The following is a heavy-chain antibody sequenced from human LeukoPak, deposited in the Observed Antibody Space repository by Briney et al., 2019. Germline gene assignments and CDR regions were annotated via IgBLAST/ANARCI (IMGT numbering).Heavy chain of an antibody. CDR3: ARDRRRDGYNPGAFDI. V-gene: IGHV1-46*01. CDR1: GFTFTSSA. CDR2: INPSGGST. D-gene: IGHD5-24*01. J-gene: IGHJ3*02. Sequence: ASVKVSCKASGFTFTSSAMQWVRQAPGQGLEWMGIINPSGGSTSYAQKFQGRVTMTRDMSTSTVYMELSSLRSEDTAVYYCARDRRRDGYNPGAFDIWGQGTMVTVSS.